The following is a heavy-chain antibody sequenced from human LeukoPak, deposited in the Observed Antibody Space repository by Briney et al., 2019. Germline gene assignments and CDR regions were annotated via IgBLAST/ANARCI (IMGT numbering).Heavy chain of an antibody. Sequence: GGSLRLSCAASGFSFSDHAMNWVRQAPGKGLELVSSLSETGDTTDYADSVKGRFTISRDNSKNTLYLQMNSLRPDDTAVYYCAKQWLVGIWGQGTLVTVSS. D-gene: IGHD6-19*01. CDR3: AKQWLVGI. J-gene: IGHJ4*02. V-gene: IGHV3-23*01. CDR1: GFSFSDHA. CDR2: LSETGDTT.